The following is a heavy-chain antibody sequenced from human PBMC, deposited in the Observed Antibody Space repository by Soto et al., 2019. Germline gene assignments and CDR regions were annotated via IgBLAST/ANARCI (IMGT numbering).Heavy chain of an antibody. CDR2: ISAYNGNT. V-gene: IGHV1-18*01. J-gene: IGHJ2*01. CDR3: ARAKPRRYFER. CDR1: GYTFTSYG. Sequence: SLQVSCTSSGYTFTSYGISWVRQAPGQGLEWMGWISAYNGNTNYAQKLQGRVTMTTDTSTSTAYMELRSLRSDDTAVYYCARAKPRRYFERWGSGTLVTVYS.